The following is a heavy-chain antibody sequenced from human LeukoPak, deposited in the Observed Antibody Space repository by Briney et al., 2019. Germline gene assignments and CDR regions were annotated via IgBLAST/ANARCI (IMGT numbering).Heavy chain of an antibody. CDR3: ARVSRLDYYSMDV. CDR1: GFTFSDYY. CDR2: ISSSGSTI. J-gene: IGHJ6*02. Sequence: GGSLRLSCAASGFTFSDYYMSWIRQAPGKGLEWVSYISSSGSTIYYADSVKGRFTISRDNAKNSLYLQMNSLRAEDTAVYYCARVSRLDYYSMDVWGQGTTVTVSS. D-gene: IGHD2-2*01. V-gene: IGHV3-11*01.